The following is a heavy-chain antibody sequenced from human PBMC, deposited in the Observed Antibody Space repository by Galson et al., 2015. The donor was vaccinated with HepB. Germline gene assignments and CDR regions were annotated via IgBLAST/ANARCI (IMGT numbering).Heavy chain of an antibody. J-gene: IGHJ4*02. CDR2: ISYDGSNK. D-gene: IGHD5-12*01. CDR3: ASPLVATMQPRPYYFDY. Sequence: SLRLSCAASGFTFSSYGMHWVRPAPGRGLEWVAVISYDGSNKYYADSVKGRFTISRDNSKNTLYLQMNSLRAEDTAVYYCASPLVATMQPRPYYFDYWGQGTLVTVSS. V-gene: IGHV3-30*19. CDR1: GFTFSSYG.